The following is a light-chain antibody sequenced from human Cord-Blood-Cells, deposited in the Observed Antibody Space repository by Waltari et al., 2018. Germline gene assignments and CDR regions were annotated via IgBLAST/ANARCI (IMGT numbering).Light chain of an antibody. CDR2: DVS. CDR1: TSDVGGSNY. J-gene: IGLJ3*02. Sequence: QSALTQPASVSGSPGQSITISCNGTTSDVGGSNYVSWYQQHPGKAPKLMIYDVSNLPSGVTNLFAGSKSRNPASLTISGLQAEDEADYYSSSSTSSSTLLFGGGTKWTVL. CDR3: SSSTSSSTLL. V-gene: IGLV2-14*03.